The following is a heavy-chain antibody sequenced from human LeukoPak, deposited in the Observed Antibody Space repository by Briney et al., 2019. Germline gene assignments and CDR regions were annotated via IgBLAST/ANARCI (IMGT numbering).Heavy chain of an antibody. CDR1: GFTFSSYG. J-gene: IGHJ3*02. D-gene: IGHD6-13*01. Sequence: PGGSLRLSCAASGFTFSSYGMHWVGQAPGKGLELVVVISYDGSNKYYADSVKGRFTISRDNSKNTLYLQMNSLRAEDTAVYYCAKDQQLVLSAFDIWGQGTMVTVSS. V-gene: IGHV3-30*18. CDR3: AKDQQLVLSAFDI. CDR2: ISYDGSNK.